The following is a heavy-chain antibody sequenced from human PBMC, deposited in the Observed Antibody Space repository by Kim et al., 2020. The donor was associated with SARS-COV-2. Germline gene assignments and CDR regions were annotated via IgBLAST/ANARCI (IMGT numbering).Heavy chain of an antibody. Sequence: ASVKVSCKASGYTFTSYGISWVRQAPGQGLEWMGWISAYNGNTNYAQKLQGRVTMTTDTSTSTAYMELRSLRSDDTAVYYCARDRIAAAGRTGFGNYWGQGTLVTVSS. D-gene: IGHD6-13*01. CDR2: ISAYNGNT. V-gene: IGHV1-18*01. CDR3: ARDRIAAAGRTGFGNY. J-gene: IGHJ4*02. CDR1: GYTFTSYG.